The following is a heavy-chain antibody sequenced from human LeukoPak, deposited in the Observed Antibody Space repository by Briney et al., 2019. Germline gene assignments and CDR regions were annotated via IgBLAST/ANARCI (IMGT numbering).Heavy chain of an antibody. D-gene: IGHD6-13*01. Sequence: GGSLRLSCAASGFTVSSNYMNWVRQAPGKGPEWVSSISSSSSYIYYADSVKGRFTISRDNAKNSLYLQMNSLRAEDTAVYYCARDLLAAANYWGQGTLVTVSS. CDR3: ARDLLAAANY. CDR1: GFTVSSNY. CDR2: ISSSSSYI. V-gene: IGHV3-21*01. J-gene: IGHJ4*02.